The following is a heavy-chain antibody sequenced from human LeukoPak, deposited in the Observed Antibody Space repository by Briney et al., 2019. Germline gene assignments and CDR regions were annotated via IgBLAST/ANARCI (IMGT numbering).Heavy chain of an antibody. V-gene: IGHV3-21*01. Sequence: GGSLRLSCAASGFPFSSYAMSWVRQAPGKGLEWVSSISSSSSYIYYADSVKGRFTISRDKDKNSLYLQMNSLRAEDTAVYYCARDGQQLAEGTYYYYYGMDVWGQGTTVTVSS. CDR3: ARDGQQLAEGTYYYYYGMDV. D-gene: IGHD6-13*01. CDR1: GFPFSSYA. J-gene: IGHJ6*02. CDR2: ISSSSSYI.